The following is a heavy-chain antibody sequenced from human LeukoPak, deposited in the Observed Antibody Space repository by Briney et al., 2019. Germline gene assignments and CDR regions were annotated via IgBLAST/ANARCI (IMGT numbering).Heavy chain of an antibody. J-gene: IGHJ3*02. D-gene: IGHD1-26*01. Sequence: GASLRLSCAASGFAFISYSINWVHKAPGKRLEWVSSTSSGSDYIYYADSMKGRFSTSRDNAKNSLYLQMNSLRVEDTAVYYCARGHSGSYQRTDAFDIWGQGTMVTVSS. CDR2: TSSGSDYI. CDR3: ARGHSGSYQRTDAFDI. CDR1: GFAFISYS. V-gene: IGHV3-21*01.